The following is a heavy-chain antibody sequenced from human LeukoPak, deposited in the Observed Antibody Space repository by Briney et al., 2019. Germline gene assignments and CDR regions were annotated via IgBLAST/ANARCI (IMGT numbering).Heavy chain of an antibody. V-gene: IGHV3-74*01. CDR3: AREGRGGYYGFDY. D-gene: IGHD3-3*01. J-gene: IGHJ4*02. CDR1: GFTFSSSW. CDR2: INGDGSST. Sequence: PGGSLRLSCAASGFTFSSSWMHWVRQAPGKGLVWVSRINGDGSSTNYADSVEGRFTISRDNAKNTLYLQMNSLRAEDTAVYYCAREGRGGYYGFDYWGQGTLVTVSS.